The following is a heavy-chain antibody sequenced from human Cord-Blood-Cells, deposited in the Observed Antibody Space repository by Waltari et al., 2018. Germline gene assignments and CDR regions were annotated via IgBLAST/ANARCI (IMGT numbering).Heavy chain of an antibody. D-gene: IGHD3-10*01. J-gene: IGHJ5*02. CDR1: GGSISSSSYY. CDR2: IYYSGNT. V-gene: IGHV4-39*07. CDR3: ARHALTYYYGSGSYNWFDP. Sequence: QLQLQESGPGLVKPSETLSLTCTVSGGSISSSSYYWGWIRQPPGKGLGWIGSIYYSGNTYYNPSRKSRVTIAVDTSKNPFALKLSSVTAADTAVYYCARHALTYYYGSGSYNWFDPWGQGNLVTVAS.